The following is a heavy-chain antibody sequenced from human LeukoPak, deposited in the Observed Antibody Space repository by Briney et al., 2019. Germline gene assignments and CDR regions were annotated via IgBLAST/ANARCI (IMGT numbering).Heavy chain of an antibody. CDR2: IASDGSST. CDR1: GFTFSSYW. V-gene: IGHV3-74*01. CDR3: FREGGD. J-gene: IGHJ4*02. D-gene: IGHD3-10*01. Sequence: GGFLRLSCAASGFTFSSYWMNWVRQAPGKGLVWVSRIASDGSSTTYADSVKGRFTISRDNAKNTLYLQMNSLRAEDTAIYYCFREGGDWGQGTLVTVSS.